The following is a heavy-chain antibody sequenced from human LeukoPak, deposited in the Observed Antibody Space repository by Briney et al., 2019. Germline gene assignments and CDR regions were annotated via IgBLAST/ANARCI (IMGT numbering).Heavy chain of an antibody. D-gene: IGHD2-15*01. Sequence: SETLPLTCAVSGGSLGSSSYYWAWIRQPPGKGLEWIGSIYHDGSTYSNPSLEGRVTISVDTSKNQFSLKLTSVTAADTAMYHCARRAHVGEPAAWGQGTLVTVSS. CDR3: ARRAHVGEPAA. CDR1: GGSLGSSSYY. CDR2: IYHDGST. J-gene: IGHJ5*02. V-gene: IGHV4-39*01.